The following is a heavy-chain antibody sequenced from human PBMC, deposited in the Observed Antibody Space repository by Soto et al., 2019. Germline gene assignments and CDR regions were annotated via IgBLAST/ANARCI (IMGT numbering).Heavy chain of an antibody. D-gene: IGHD2-2*01. CDR3: ARLSSLLAQPGWFDS. CDR2: IRPASSDI. Sequence: GESLKISCEVSGDTFNSKWLAWVRQMPGKGLECMGIIRPASSDIKYSPSFRGRVTISADKSSNTAHLHWSSLRASDTAIYYCARLSSLLAQPGWFDSWGQGTLVTVSS. J-gene: IGHJ5*01. CDR1: GDTFNSKW. V-gene: IGHV5-51*01.